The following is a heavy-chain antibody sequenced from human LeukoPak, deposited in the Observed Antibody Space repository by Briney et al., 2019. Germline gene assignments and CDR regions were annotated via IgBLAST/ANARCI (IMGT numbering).Heavy chain of an antibody. J-gene: IGHJ4*02. CDR2: ISGGGGST. D-gene: IGHD2-15*01. V-gene: IGHV3-23*01. Sequence: GGSLRLSCAASGFTFSSYAMSWVRQVPGKGLEWVSAISGGGGSTYYADSVKGRFTISRDNSKNTKYVQMNSLRAEDTAVYYCAKVPSGRYCSGGSCYFDYWGQGTLVTVSS. CDR1: GFTFSSYA. CDR3: AKVPSGRYCSGGSCYFDY.